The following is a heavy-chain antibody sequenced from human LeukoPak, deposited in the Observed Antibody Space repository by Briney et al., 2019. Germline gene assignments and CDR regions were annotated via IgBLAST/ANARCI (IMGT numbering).Heavy chain of an antibody. J-gene: IGHJ4*02. Sequence: PGGSLRLSCAASGFTFDYYAMHWVRQAPGKGLEWVSGISWNSGSIGYADSVKGRFTISRDNAKNSLYLQMNSLRAEDTALYYCAKAHSSSWYSSYFDYWGQGTLVTVSS. CDR3: AKAHSSSWYSSYFDY. D-gene: IGHD6-13*01. CDR1: GFTFDYYA. CDR2: ISWNSGSI. V-gene: IGHV3-9*01.